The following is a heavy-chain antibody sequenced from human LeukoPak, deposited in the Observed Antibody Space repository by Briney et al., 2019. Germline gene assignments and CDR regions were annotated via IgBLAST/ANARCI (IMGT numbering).Heavy chain of an antibody. Sequence: SQTLSLTCAISGDSFSSNSAAWNWIRQSPSRGLEWLGRTYYRSKWYNDYAVSVKSRITINPDTSKNQFSLQLNSVTPEDTAVYYCARDESYCSGGTCHTDFDYWGQGTLVTVSS. D-gene: IGHD2-15*01. CDR3: ARDESYCSGGTCHTDFDY. CDR2: TYYRSKWYN. V-gene: IGHV6-1*01. CDR1: GDSFSSNSAA. J-gene: IGHJ4*02.